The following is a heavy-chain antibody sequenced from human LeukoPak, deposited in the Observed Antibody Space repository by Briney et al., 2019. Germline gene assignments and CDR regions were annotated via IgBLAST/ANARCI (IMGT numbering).Heavy chain of an antibody. J-gene: IGHJ3*02. CDR2: LNPDTGAT. D-gene: IGHD3-22*01. CDR3: ARGHNFDNNGYYGDAFDI. CDR1: VYSLTSDD. V-gene: IGHV1-8*03. Sequence: GASVTVSCKSSVYSLTSDDINWVRQAAGQGLEWMGWLNPDTGATGYAQKFQDRLTITATASINTAFMEMRSLTSEDTAVYYCARGHNFDNNGYYGDAFDIWGQGTMVTVSS.